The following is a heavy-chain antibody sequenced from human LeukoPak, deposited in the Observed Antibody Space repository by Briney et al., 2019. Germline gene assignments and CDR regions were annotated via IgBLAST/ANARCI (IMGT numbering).Heavy chain of an antibody. CDR2: ISYDGSNK. V-gene: IGHV3-30*18. CDR3: AKGLPRYYYGSGPENYYYGMDV. D-gene: IGHD3-10*01. CDR1: GFTFSSYS. J-gene: IGHJ6*02. Sequence: GGSLRLSCAASGFTFSSYSMNWVRQAPGKGLEWVAVISYDGSNKYYADSVKGRFTISRDNSKNTLYLQMNSLRAEDTAVYYCAKGLPRYYYGSGPENYYYGMDVWGQGTTVTVSS.